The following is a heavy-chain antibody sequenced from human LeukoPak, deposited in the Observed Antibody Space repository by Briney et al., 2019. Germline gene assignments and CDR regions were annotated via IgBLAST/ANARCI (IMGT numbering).Heavy chain of an antibody. Sequence: SETLSLTCTVSGGSISSYYWSWIRQPPGKGLEWIGYIYYSGSTNYNPSLKGRVTISVDTSKNQFSLKLSSVTAADTAVYYCARRGPYSGYDYDYWGQGTLVTVSS. V-gene: IGHV4-59*01. J-gene: IGHJ4*02. D-gene: IGHD5-12*01. CDR3: ARRGPYSGYDYDY. CDR2: IYYSGST. CDR1: GGSISSYY.